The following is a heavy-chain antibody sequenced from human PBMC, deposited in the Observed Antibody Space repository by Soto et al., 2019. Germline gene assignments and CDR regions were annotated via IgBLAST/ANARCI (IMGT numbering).Heavy chain of an antibody. J-gene: IGHJ3*01. CDR2: IYYSGTT. CDR3: ARLRCTTTSCYNLVAFDV. Sequence: PSETLSLTCTVSGGSISSSSYYWGWIRQPPGKGLEWVGNIYYSGTTYYNPSLKTRVTISVDTSKNQFSLKLSSVTAADTAVYYCARLRCTTTSCYNLVAFDVWGQGTMVTVSS. V-gene: IGHV4-39*01. D-gene: IGHD2-2*02. CDR1: GGSISSSSYY.